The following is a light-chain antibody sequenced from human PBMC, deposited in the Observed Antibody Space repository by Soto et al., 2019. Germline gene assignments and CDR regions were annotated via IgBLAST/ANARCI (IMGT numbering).Light chain of an antibody. CDR3: PQDSKLPIT. CDR1: QSVSNNY. Sequence: EIVLTQSPGTLSLSPGERATLSFRASQSVSNNYLAWYQQKPGQAPRLLIYGASNRATGIPDRFSGSGSGTDFTLTISSLEPEDFAVYYCPQDSKLPITFTQGTRPEIK. CDR2: GAS. J-gene: IGKJ5*01. V-gene: IGKV3-20*01.